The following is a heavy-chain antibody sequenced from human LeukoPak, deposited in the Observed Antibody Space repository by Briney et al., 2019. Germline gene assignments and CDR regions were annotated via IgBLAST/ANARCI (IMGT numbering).Heavy chain of an antibody. CDR2: ISSRSSYT. V-gene: IGHV3-11*06. D-gene: IGHD6-13*01. CDR1: GFTFSDYY. Sequence: GGSLRLSCAASGFTFSDYYMSWIRQAPGKGLEWVSYISSRSSYTKYADSVKGRLTISRDNAKNSLYLQMNSLRAEDTAVYYCARVLSSSWGAYYYYGMDVWGQGTTVTVSS. CDR3: ARVLSSSWGAYYYYGMDV. J-gene: IGHJ6*02.